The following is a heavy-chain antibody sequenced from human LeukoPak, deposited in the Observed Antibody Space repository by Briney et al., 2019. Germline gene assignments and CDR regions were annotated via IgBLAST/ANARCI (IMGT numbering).Heavy chain of an antibody. CDR3: ARDFRTAAAGTVNWFDP. J-gene: IGHJ5*02. D-gene: IGHD6-13*01. V-gene: IGHV4-31*02. CDR2: IYYSGST. CDR1: GGSIGSGGYY. Sequence: PSQTLSLTWTVSGGSIGSGGYYWSWIRQHPGKGLEWIGFIYYSGSTYYNQSLKSRVTISVDTSKNQFSLKLSSVTAADTAVYYCARDFRTAAAGTVNWFDPWGQGTLVTVSS.